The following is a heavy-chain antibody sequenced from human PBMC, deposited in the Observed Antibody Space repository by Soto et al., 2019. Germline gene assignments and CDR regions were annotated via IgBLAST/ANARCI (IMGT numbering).Heavy chain of an antibody. D-gene: IGHD3-16*01. CDR2: LDQDGSER. CDR1: GFTFSTYW. CDR3: VCGGNFFVY. V-gene: IGHV3-7*01. Sequence: EVQLVESGGGLVQPGGSLRLSCAASGFTFSTYWMTWVRRPPGKGLEWVANLDQDGSERYYVDSVRCRFTISRDNAKNSLYLQMNSLRAEDTAVYYCVCGGNFFVYWGQGTLVTVSP. J-gene: IGHJ4*02.